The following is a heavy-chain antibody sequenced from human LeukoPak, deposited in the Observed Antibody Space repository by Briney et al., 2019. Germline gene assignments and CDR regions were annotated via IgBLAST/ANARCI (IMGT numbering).Heavy chain of an antibody. J-gene: IGHJ6*03. D-gene: IGHD6-6*01. Sequence: ASVKVSCKASGYTFTGYYMHWVRQAPGQGLEWMGWINPNSGGTNYAQKFQGWVTMTRDTSISTAYMELSRLRSDDTAVYYCARGLKYSSSYGYYYYMDVWGKGTTVTVSS. CDR1: GYTFTGYY. V-gene: IGHV1-2*04. CDR2: INPNSGGT. CDR3: ARGLKYSSSYGYYYYMDV.